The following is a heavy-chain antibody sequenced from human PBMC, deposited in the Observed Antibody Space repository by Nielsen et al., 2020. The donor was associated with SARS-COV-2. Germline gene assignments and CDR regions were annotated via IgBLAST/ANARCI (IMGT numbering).Heavy chain of an antibody. D-gene: IGHD6-13*01. CDR2: IYDNGIT. Sequence: SETLSLTCTVSGGSFISCHYYWTRNRQPTGKGLEWLGYIYDNGITYSNPSLKSRVAMSADKSKNQFLLRLSSVAAADTAVYYCARILGAGHLDVWGQGTMATVSS. CDR1: GGSFISCHYY. J-gene: IGHJ6*02. CDR3: ARILGAGHLDV. V-gene: IGHV4-30-4*08.